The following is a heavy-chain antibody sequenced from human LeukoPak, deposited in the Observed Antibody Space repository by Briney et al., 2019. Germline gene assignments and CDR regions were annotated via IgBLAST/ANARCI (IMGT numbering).Heavy chain of an antibody. D-gene: IGHD3-22*01. J-gene: IGHJ4*02. CDR2: INYSGST. CDR1: GGSISSGGYY. V-gene: IGHV4-31*03. CDR3: ARDLIQSSAPTRTHY. Sequence: SETLSLTCTVSGGSISSGGYYWSWIRQHAGKGLEWIGFINYSGSTYYNPSLKTRVTISVDSSKNQFSLKLTSVTAADTAVYYCARDLIQSSAPTRTHYWGQGTLVTVSS.